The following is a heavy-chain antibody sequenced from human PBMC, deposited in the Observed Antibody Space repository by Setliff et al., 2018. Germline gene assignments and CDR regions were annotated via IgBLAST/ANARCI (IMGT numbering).Heavy chain of an antibody. Sequence: SETLSLTCTVYGGSFSDYYWGWVRQPPGKGLEWIGEINHSGSTNYIPSLKSRLTISVDTSKNQFSLKLSSVTAADTAMYYCARVFGDNDLPDIWGRGTMVTVSS. CDR3: ARVFGDNDLPDI. CDR2: INHSGST. D-gene: IGHD2-21*02. V-gene: IGHV4-34*01. CDR1: GGSFSDYY. J-gene: IGHJ3*02.